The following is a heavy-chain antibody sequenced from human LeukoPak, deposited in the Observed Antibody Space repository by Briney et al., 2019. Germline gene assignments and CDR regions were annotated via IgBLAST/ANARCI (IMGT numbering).Heavy chain of an antibody. D-gene: IGHD2-2*01. V-gene: IGHV3-21*04. J-gene: IGHJ4*02. CDR2: ISSSSSYI. CDR1: GFTFSSYS. Sequence: GGSLRLSCAASGFTFSSYSMNWVRQAPGKGLEWVSPISSSSSYIYYADSVKGRFTISRDNSKNTLYLEMNSLRAEDTAVYYCARWYCSSAYCYYDYWGQGTLVTVSS. CDR3: ARWYCSSAYCYYDY.